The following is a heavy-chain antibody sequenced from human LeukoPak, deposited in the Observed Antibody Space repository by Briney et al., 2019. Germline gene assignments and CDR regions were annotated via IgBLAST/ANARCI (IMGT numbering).Heavy chain of an antibody. CDR3: ARVESTLVSGFDY. D-gene: IGHD5/OR15-5a*01. V-gene: IGHV3-33*01. CDR2: IWYDGSNK. Sequence: GRSLRLSCAASGLTFSSYGMHWVRQAPGKGLEWVAVIWYDGSNKYYADSVKGRFTISRDNSKNTLYLQMNSLRAEDTAVYYCARVESTLVSGFDYWGQGTLVTVSP. CDR1: GLTFSSYG. J-gene: IGHJ4*02.